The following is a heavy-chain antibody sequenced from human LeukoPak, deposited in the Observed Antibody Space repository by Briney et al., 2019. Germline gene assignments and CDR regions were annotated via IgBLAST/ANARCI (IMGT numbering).Heavy chain of an antibody. CDR2: IRYDETNK. CDR3: AKEPPGGFDY. Sequence: GGSLRLSCAASGFTFSTYGMHWVRQAPGKGVEWVAFIRYDETNKYYADSVKGRFTISRDNSKNTLYLQMNSLRVEDTAVYYCAKEPPGGFDYWGQGTLVTVSS. CDR1: GFTFSTYG. J-gene: IGHJ4*02. D-gene: IGHD3-16*01. V-gene: IGHV3-30*02.